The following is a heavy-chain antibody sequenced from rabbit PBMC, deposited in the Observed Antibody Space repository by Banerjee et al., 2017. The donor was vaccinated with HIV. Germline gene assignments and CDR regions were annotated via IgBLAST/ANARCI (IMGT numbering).Heavy chain of an antibody. D-gene: IGHD6-1*01. CDR1: GFSFSSSYW. CDR2: IHSTIGDT. V-gene: IGHV1S40*01. Sequence: QSLEESGGGLVQPEGSLTLTCTASGFSFSSSYWMCWVRQTPGKGLEWIACIHSTIGDTNYANWAKGRFTISKTSTTVTLQMTSLTAADTATYFCARSYIAFARFFDLWGPGTLVTVS. CDR3: ARSYIAFARFFDL. J-gene: IGHJ4*01.